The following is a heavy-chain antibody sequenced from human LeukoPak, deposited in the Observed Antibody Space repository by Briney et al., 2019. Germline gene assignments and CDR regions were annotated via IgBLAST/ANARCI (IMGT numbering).Heavy chain of an antibody. CDR2: MAYDENVSDNEIP. D-gene: IGHD3-3*01. CDR3: ARLTLTGVGGRGWFDA. Sequence: SETLSLTCIVSGDSIRNSGWSWGWIRQRPGKGLEWIVTMAYDENVSDNEIPSYNPSLKRRITISEYTTKNQLPLKVSSVAAAATASYYCARLTLTGVGGRGWFDAWGQGTLVIVSS. V-gene: IGHV4-39*01. CDR1: GDSIRNSGWS. J-gene: IGHJ5*02.